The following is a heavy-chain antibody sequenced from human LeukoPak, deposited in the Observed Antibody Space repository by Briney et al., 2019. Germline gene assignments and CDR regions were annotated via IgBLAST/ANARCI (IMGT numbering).Heavy chain of an antibody. CDR1: GYSITSGFS. Sequence: SETLSLTCAVFGYSITSGFSWGWIRQPPGKGLEWIETISHSGSTDYKSTLEGRLTISMDTSKNQFSLRMTSVTAADTAVYYCARDGAVPGIDPWGQGTLVTVSS. J-gene: IGHJ5*02. CDR3: ARDGAVPGIDP. D-gene: IGHD3-16*01. CDR2: ISHSGST. V-gene: IGHV4-38-2*02.